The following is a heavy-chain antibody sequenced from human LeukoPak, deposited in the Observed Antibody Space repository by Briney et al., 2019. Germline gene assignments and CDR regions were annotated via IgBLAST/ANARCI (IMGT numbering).Heavy chain of an antibody. D-gene: IGHD5-24*01. CDR1: GFSFSSYG. CDR3: ASEDGHNPNLGFDY. Sequence: GRSLRLSCAASGFSFSSYGMHWVRQAPGKGLEWVAVISYDGRNKYYADSVKGRFTISRDTSKNTLYLQMNSQRAEDTAVYYCASEDGHNPNLGFDYWGQGTLVTVSS. V-gene: IGHV3-30*03. J-gene: IGHJ4*02. CDR2: ISYDGRNK.